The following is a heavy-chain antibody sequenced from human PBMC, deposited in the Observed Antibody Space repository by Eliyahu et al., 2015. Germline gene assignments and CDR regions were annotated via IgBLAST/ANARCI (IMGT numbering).Heavy chain of an antibody. Sequence: QVQLQESGPGLVKPSQTLSLTCTVSGGSISSGSYYWSWIRXPAGKGLEWIGRIYTRGGTNYXPSLKSRVTISVDTSKNQFSLKLSSVTAADTAMYYCSFSTWLAWDAFDIWGQGTMVTVSS. D-gene: IGHD3-3*02. CDR1: GGSISSGSYY. CDR2: IYTRGGT. J-gene: IGHJ3*02. V-gene: IGHV4-61*02. CDR3: SFSTWLAWDAFDI.